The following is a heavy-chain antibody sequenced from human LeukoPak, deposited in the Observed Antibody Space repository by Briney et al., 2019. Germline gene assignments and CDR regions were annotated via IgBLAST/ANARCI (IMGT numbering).Heavy chain of an antibody. D-gene: IGHD3-10*01. CDR1: GFTFSSYA. Sequence: GGSLRLSCAASGFTFSSYAMHWVRQAPGKGLEWVAVISYDGSNKYYADSVKGRFTISRDNSKNTLYLQMNSLRAEDTAVYHCARWGSDAFDIWGQGTMVTVSS. V-gene: IGHV3-30-3*01. CDR2: ISYDGSNK. J-gene: IGHJ3*02. CDR3: ARWGSDAFDI.